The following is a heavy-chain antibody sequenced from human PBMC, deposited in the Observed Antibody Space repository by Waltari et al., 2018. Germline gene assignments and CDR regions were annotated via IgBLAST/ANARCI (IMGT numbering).Heavy chain of an antibody. J-gene: IGHJ6*03. CDR1: RFTFRNYG. Sequence: EVQLLESGGGLVQPGGSLRLSWAASRFTFRNYGMTWVRQAPGKGLEWISSMSGSGDITHYADSVKGRFTISRDNSENTLFLQMNSLGAEDTALYYCAKGVSGNDWSPMDVWGKGTTVTVSS. D-gene: IGHD3-9*01. CDR3: AKGVSGNDWSPMDV. CDR2: MSGSGDIT. V-gene: IGHV3-23*01.